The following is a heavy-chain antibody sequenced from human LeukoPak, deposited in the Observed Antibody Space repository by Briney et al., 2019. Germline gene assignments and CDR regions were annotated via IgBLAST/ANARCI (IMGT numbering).Heavy chain of an antibody. V-gene: IGHV1-69*05. CDR3: ARGSSGYSDAFDI. Sequence: ASVKVSCKASGGTFSSYAISWVRQAPGQGLEWMGGIIPILGTANYAQKFQGRVTITTDESTSTAHMELSSLRSEDTAVYYCARGSSGYSDAFDIWGQGTMVTVSS. CDR2: IIPILGTA. CDR1: GGTFSSYA. D-gene: IGHD3-22*01. J-gene: IGHJ3*02.